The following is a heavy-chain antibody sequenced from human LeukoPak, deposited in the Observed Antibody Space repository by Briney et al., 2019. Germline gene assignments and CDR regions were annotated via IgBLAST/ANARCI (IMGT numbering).Heavy chain of an antibody. Sequence: GGSLRLSCAASGFTFDDYAMHWVRQAPGKGLEWASGISWNSGSIGYADSVKGRFTIPRDNAKNSLYLQMNSLRAEDTALYYCAKDYDSSGYYSYYFDYWGQGTLVTVSS. CDR2: ISWNSGSI. V-gene: IGHV3-9*01. D-gene: IGHD3-22*01. J-gene: IGHJ4*02. CDR1: GFTFDDYA. CDR3: AKDYDSSGYYSYYFDY.